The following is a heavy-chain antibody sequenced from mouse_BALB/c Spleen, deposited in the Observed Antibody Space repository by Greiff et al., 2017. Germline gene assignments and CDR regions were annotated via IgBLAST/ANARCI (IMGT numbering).Heavy chain of an antibody. Sequence: EVKLVESGGGLVQPGGSLKLSCAASGFTFSSYTMSWVRQTPEKRLEWVAYISNGGGSTYYPDTVKGRFTISRDNAKNTLYLQMSSLKSEDTAMYYCARRGYDGAMDYWGQGTSVTVSS. CDR2: ISNGGGST. J-gene: IGHJ4*01. D-gene: IGHD2-14*01. CDR3: ARRGYDGAMDY. V-gene: IGHV5-12-2*01. CDR1: GFTFSSYT.